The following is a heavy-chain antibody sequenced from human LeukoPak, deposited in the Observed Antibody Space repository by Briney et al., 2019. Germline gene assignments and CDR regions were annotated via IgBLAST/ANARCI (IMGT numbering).Heavy chain of an antibody. CDR1: GGSISSTSYY. V-gene: IGHV4-39*01. CDR2: IYSSGST. J-gene: IGHJ5*02. Sequence: SETLSLTCTVSGGSISSTSYYWGWIRQPPGKGLEWIGSIYSSGSTYYNPSLKSRVTISVDTSKNQFSLKLSSVTAADTAVYYCARSPVGATTVLYNWFDPWGQGTLVTVSS. D-gene: IGHD1-26*01. CDR3: ARSPVGATTVLYNWFDP.